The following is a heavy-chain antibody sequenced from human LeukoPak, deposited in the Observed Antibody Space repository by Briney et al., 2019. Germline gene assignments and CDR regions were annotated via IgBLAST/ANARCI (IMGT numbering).Heavy chain of an antibody. D-gene: IGHD2-2*01. CDR3: ARGYCSSNSCYVFWFDS. CDR2: IYDSGST. Sequence: SETLSLTCAVYGGSFSGYFWSWIRQPPGKGLEWIGGIYDSGSTNYNPSLKSRVTISVDTSKNQFSLKLTSVTAADTAVYYCARGYCSSNSCYVFWFDSWGQGTLVAVSS. J-gene: IGHJ5*01. CDR1: GGSFSGYF. V-gene: IGHV4-34*01.